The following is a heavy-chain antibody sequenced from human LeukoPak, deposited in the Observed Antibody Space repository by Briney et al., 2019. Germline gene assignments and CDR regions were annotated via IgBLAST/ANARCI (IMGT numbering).Heavy chain of an antibody. Sequence: SETLSLTCTVSGGSISSYYWSWIRQPPGKGLEWIGYIYYSGSTNYNPSLKSRVTISVDTSKNQFSLKLSSVTAADTAVYYCARSGTTRTYMDVWGKGTTVTVSS. CDR2: IYYSGST. CDR1: GGSISSYY. V-gene: IGHV4-59*12. J-gene: IGHJ6*03. CDR3: ARSGTTRTYMDV. D-gene: IGHD1-1*01.